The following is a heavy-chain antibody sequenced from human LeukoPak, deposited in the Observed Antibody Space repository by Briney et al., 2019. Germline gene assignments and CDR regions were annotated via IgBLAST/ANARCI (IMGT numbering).Heavy chain of an antibody. D-gene: IGHD1-7*01. CDR1: GFTFSSYS. V-gene: IGHV3-21*01. CDR3: ARGGLNFDAFDI. Sequence: KPGGSLRLSCAASGFTFSSYSMNWVRQAPGKGLEWVSSIGSRSTYTYSADSVKGRFTISRDNAKNSLYLQMNSLRAGDTAVYYCARGGLNFDAFDIWGQGTMVTVS. CDR2: IGSRSTYT. J-gene: IGHJ3*02.